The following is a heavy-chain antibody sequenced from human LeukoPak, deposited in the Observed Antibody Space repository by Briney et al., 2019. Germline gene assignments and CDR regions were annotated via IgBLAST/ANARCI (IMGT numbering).Heavy chain of an antibody. CDR2: ISGSGGST. Sequence: GGSLRLSCAASGFTFSSYAMSWVRQAPGKGLEWVSAISGSGGSTYYADSVKGRFTISRDNSKNTLYLQMNSLRAEDTAVYYCAREEREGYYYYGMDVWGQGTTVTVSS. CDR3: AREEREGYYYYGMDV. J-gene: IGHJ6*02. CDR1: GFTFSSYA. V-gene: IGHV3-23*01.